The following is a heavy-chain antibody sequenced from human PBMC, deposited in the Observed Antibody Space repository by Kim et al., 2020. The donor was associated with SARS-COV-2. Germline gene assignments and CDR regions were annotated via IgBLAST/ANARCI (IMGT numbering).Heavy chain of an antibody. CDR2: FDPEDGET. CDR3: ATDRTDVGPRQLHFDY. V-gene: IGHV1-24*01. Sequence: ASVKVSCKVSGYTLTELSMHWVRQAPGKGLEWMGGFDPEDGETIYAQKFQGRVTMTEDTSTDTAYMELSSLRSEDTAVYYCATDRTDVGPRQLHFDYWGQGTLVTVSS. J-gene: IGHJ4*02. D-gene: IGHD2-2*01. CDR1: GYTLTELS.